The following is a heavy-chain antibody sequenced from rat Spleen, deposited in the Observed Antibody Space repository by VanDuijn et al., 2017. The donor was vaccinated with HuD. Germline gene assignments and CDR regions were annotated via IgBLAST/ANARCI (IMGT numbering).Heavy chain of an antibody. CDR1: GFTYSNYV. D-gene: IGHD1-4*01. V-gene: IGHV5S13*01. CDR3: AKGGYLDY. J-gene: IGHJ3*01. CDR2: ISTGGGNT. Sequence: EVQLVESGGGLVQPGRSLKLSCAASGFTYSNYVMAWVRQAPTKGLEWVASISTGGGNTYYRDSVKGRFTISRDNAKNTLYLQMDSLRSEDTATYYCAKGGYLDYWGQGTLVTVSS.